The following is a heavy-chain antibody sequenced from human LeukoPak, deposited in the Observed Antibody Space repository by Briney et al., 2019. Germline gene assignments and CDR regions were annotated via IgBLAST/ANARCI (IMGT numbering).Heavy chain of an antibody. CDR2: IYYIGTT. D-gene: IGHD4-23*01. J-gene: IGHJ4*02. V-gene: IGHV4-61*03. Sequence: SETLSLTCTVSAGSVSSGNYYWHWIRQPPGEGLEWIGFIYYIGTTNYNPSLKSRVTISVDTSKNHFSLKLTSVTAADTAVYYSARAYGPNSPLYWGQRTLVTVSS. CDR3: ARAYGPNSPLY. CDR1: AGSVSSGNYY.